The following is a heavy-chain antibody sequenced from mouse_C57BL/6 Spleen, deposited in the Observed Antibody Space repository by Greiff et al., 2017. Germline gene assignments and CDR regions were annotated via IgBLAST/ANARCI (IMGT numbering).Heavy chain of an antibody. J-gene: IGHJ4*01. CDR3: ARAITTVVAPYAMDY. D-gene: IGHD1-1*01. CDR1: GYSITSGYY. V-gene: IGHV3-6*01. CDR2: ISYDGSN. Sequence: EVKLQESGPGLVKPSQSLSLTCSVTGYSITSGYYWNWIRQFPGNKLEWMGYISYDGSNNYNPSLNNRISITRDTSKNQFFLKLNSVTTEDTATYCCARAITTVVAPYAMDYWGQGTSVTVSS.